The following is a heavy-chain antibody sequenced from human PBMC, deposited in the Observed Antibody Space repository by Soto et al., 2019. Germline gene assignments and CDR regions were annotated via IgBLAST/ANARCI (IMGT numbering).Heavy chain of an antibody. D-gene: IGHD6-19*01. CDR1: GFTFSILA. CDR3: AKDASRTSGWYYFDY. V-gene: IGHV3-23*01. CDR2: IDYTGGTT. Sequence: EVQLLESGGGLVQPGGSLRLSCAASGFTFSILAMGWVRQAPGKGLEWVSVIDYTGGTTYYTDSVKGRFIISRDNSKKMLYLQMNSLRAEDTAVYYCAKDASRTSGWYYFDYGGQGALVTVSS. J-gene: IGHJ4*02.